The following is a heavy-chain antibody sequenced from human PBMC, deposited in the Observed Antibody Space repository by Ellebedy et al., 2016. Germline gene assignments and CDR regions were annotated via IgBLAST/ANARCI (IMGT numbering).Heavy chain of an antibody. D-gene: IGHD3-22*01. V-gene: IGHV1-8*01. Sequence: ASVKVSXXASGYTFTSYDINWVRQATGQGLEWMGWMNPDSGNTGYAQKFQGRVTMTRNTSISTAYMELSSLRSEDTAVYYCARGEYYYGNSGYSGDYWGQGTLVTVSS. CDR2: MNPDSGNT. J-gene: IGHJ4*02. CDR3: ARGEYYYGNSGYSGDY. CDR1: GYTFTSYD.